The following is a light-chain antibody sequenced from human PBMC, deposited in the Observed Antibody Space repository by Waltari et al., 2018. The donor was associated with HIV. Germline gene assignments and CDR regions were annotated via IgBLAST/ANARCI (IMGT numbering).Light chain of an antibody. J-gene: IGKJ1*01. CDR3: QQYYSYPRT. CDR2: GAS. V-gene: IGKV1-8*01. Sequence: AIRMTQSPPSFSASTGDRVTITCRASQGISSYLAWYQQKPGKAPKLLIYGASTLQSGVPSRFSGSGSGTDFTLTISCLQSEDFATYYCQQYYSYPRTFGQGTKVEIK. CDR1: QGISSY.